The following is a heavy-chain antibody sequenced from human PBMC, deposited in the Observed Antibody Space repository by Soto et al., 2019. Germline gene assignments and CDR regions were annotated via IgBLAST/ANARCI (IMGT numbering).Heavy chain of an antibody. V-gene: IGHV3-48*01. J-gene: IGHJ3*02. D-gene: IGHD6-19*01. Sequence: EVQLVESGGGLVQPGGSLRLSCADSGFTFSSYSMNWVRQAPGQGLEWLSYVSSDSDTIYYAESVKGRSTISRDNVKNLLYLQMNSLRAEDTAVYYCARDRHSSGWSDGFDMWGQGTMVTVSS. CDR1: GFTFSSYS. CDR3: ARDRHSSGWSDGFDM. CDR2: VSSDSDTI.